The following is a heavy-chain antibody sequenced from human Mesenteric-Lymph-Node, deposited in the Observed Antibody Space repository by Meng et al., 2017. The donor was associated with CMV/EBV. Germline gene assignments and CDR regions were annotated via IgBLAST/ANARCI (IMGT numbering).Heavy chain of an antibody. CDR1: GFNFSIYA. J-gene: IGHJ4*02. V-gene: IGHV3-23*03. Sequence: GGSLRLSCAASGFNFSIYAMSWVRQAPGEGLEWVSVIYSAGIGTYYADSLKGRFTISRDNSNGILYLQMSSLRAEDTAVYYCAKGPGYELDYWGQGTLVTVSS. CDR2: IYSAGIGT. CDR3: AKGPGYELDY. D-gene: IGHD5-12*01.